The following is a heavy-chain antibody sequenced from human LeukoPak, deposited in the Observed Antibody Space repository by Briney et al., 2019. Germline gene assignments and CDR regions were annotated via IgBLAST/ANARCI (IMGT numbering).Heavy chain of an antibody. D-gene: IGHD5-12*01. Sequence: GGSLRLSCAASGFTFSSYAMSWVRQAPGKGLEWVSVIYSGGSTYYADSVKGRFTISRDNSKNTLYLQMNSLRAEDTAVYYCARDRGYSGYDWNPGWFDPWGQGTLVTVSS. CDR2: IYSGGST. V-gene: IGHV3-66*01. CDR1: GFTFSSYA. CDR3: ARDRGYSGYDWNPGWFDP. J-gene: IGHJ5*02.